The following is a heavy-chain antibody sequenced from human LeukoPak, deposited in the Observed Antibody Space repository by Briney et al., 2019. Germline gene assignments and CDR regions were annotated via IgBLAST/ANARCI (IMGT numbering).Heavy chain of an antibody. CDR3: ASGTYYYDSSGYSSWHY. J-gene: IGHJ4*02. D-gene: IGHD3-22*01. CDR2: ISSSSSYI. V-gene: IGHV3-21*01. Sequence: GGSLRLSCAASGFTFSSYAMSWVRQAPGKGLEWVSCISSSSSYIYYADSVKCRFTISRDNAKNSLYLQMNSLRAEDTAVYYCASGTYYYDSSGYSSWHYWGQGTLVTVSS. CDR1: GFTFSSYA.